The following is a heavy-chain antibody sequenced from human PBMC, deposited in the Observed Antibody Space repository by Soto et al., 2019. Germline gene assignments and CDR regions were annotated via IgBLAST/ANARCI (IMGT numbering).Heavy chain of an antibody. Sequence: QVQLVQSGAEVKKPGSSVKVSCKASGGTFSTHAIIWVRQAPGHGLEWMGGIIPISGTTYYTQKFQGRVTITADEPTSTGLMELSSLKSEDTAVFYCARGYCSGGNCYSGMDVWGQGTMVTVSS. CDR1: GGTFSTHA. J-gene: IGHJ6*02. CDR2: IIPISGTT. D-gene: IGHD2-15*01. V-gene: IGHV1-69*01. CDR3: ARGYCSGGNCYSGMDV.